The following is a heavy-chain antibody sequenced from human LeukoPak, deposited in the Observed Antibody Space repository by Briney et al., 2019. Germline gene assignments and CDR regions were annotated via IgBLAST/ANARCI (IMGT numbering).Heavy chain of an antibody. Sequence: ASVKVSCKASGYTFTGYHMHWVRQAPGQGLEWMGWINPNSGSTNYAQKFQGRVTMTRDTSISTAYMELSGLRFDDTAVYYCARVRIAVRFVTNDAFDIWGLGTMVTVSS. CDR2: INPNSGST. J-gene: IGHJ3*02. D-gene: IGHD6-6*01. CDR1: GYTFTGYH. V-gene: IGHV1-2*02. CDR3: ARVRIAVRFVTNDAFDI.